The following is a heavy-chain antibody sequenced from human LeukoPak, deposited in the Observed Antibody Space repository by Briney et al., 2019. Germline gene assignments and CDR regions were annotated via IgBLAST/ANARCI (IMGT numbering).Heavy chain of an antibody. CDR1: GFIFSTYA. CDR3: ARGRYSGTTYYFDY. Sequence: GGSLRLSCAASGFIFSTYAMSWVRQAPGKGLEWVSAISGSGGSTYYADSVKGRFTISRDNSKNTLYLQMNSLRAEDTAMYYCARGRYSGTTYYFDYWGQGTLVTVSS. V-gene: IGHV3-23*01. CDR2: ISGSGGST. J-gene: IGHJ4*02. D-gene: IGHD5-12*01.